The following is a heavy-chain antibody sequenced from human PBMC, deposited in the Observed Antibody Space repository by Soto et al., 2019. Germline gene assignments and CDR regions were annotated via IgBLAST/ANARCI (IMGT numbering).Heavy chain of an antibody. Sequence: EVQLVESGGGLVQPGGSLRLSCAASGFTFSSYSMNWVRQAPRKGLEWVSYIISSSSTIYYAESVKDRITFSRDNAKTTSDLQLNSLRDEDTAVYYCPRVIMDVWGQGNTVTVSS. CDR2: IISSSSTI. V-gene: IGHV3-48*02. J-gene: IGHJ6*02. CDR3: PRVIMDV. CDR1: GFTFSSYS.